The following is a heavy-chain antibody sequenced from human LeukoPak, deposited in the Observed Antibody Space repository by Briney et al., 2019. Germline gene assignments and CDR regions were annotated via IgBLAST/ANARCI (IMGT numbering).Heavy chain of an antibody. V-gene: IGHV4-59*01. CDR2: IYYSGST. CDR3: ARDVYSSGWYRYGMDV. Sequence: SETLSLTCTVSGGSISSYYWSWIRQPPGKGLEWIGYIYYSGSTNYNPSLKSRVTMSVDTSKNQFSLKLSSVTAADTAVYYCARDVYSSGWYRYGMDVWGQGTTVTVSS. D-gene: IGHD6-19*01. J-gene: IGHJ6*02. CDR1: GGSISSYY.